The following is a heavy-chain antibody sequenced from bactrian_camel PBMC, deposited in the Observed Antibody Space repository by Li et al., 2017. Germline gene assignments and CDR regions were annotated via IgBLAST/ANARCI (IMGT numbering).Heavy chain of an antibody. J-gene: IGHJ6*01. Sequence: QLVESGGALVQPGGSLRLSCEVSGDIFSSYYWAWVRQAPGKGLEWLSSMHSDGRNPTYSDSVKGRFTISRDNAKNTMSLQMNSLKTEDTAVYYCVTDREKDGGYWPRGYGFWGQGTQVTVS. D-gene: IGHD2*01. V-gene: IGHV3-2*01. CDR2: MHSDGRNP. CDR1: GDIFSSYY. CDR3: VTDREKDGGYWPRGYGF.